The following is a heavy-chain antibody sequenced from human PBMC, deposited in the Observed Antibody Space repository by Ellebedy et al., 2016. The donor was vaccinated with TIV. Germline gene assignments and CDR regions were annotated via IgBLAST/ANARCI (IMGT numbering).Heavy chain of an antibody. J-gene: IGHJ5*02. D-gene: IGHD3-22*01. Sequence: GESLKISCAASGFTFSSYAMHWVRQAPGKGLEYVSAISSNGGSTYYANSVKGRFTISRDNSKTTLYLQMGSLRAEDMAVYYCARGCHDSSGYYYWFDPWGQGTLVTVSS. V-gene: IGHV3-64*01. CDR2: ISSNGGST. CDR1: GFTFSSYA. CDR3: ARGCHDSSGYYYWFDP.